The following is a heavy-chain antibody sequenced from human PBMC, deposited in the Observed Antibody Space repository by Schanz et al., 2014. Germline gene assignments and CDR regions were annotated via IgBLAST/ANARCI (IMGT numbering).Heavy chain of an antibody. J-gene: IGHJ4*02. CDR2: IGGSGDST. CDR1: GFTFSRYA. V-gene: IGHV3-23*04. CDR3: AKHVRSLTGNDY. Sequence: EVQLVESGGALVQPGGSLRLSCAASGFTFSRYAMHWVRQAPGKGLEWVSGIGGSGDSTHYADSVKGRFIISRDNSKNTLYLQVNRLRAEDTAVYYCAKHVRSLTGNDYWGQGTLVTVSS. D-gene: IGHD3-9*01.